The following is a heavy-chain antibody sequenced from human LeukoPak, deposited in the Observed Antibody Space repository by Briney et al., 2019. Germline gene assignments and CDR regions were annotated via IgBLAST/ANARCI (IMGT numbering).Heavy chain of an antibody. CDR3: AREAAAGTDAFDI. Sequence: SETLSLTCAVYGGSFSGYYWSWIRQPPGKGLEWIGSIYYSGSTYYNPSLKSRVTISVDTSKNQFSLKLSSVTAADTAVYYCAREAAAGTDAFDIWGQGTMVTVSS. D-gene: IGHD6-13*01. CDR1: GGSFSGYY. CDR2: IYYSGST. J-gene: IGHJ3*02. V-gene: IGHV4-34*01.